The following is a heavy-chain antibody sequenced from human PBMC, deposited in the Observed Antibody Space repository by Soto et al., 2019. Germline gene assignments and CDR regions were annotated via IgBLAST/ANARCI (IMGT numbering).Heavy chain of an antibody. J-gene: IGHJ4*02. Sequence: QVQLQESGPGLVKPSQTLSLTCTVSGASISSGDSYWSWIRQPPGKGLEWLGYIYYSGSTNYNPSLKSRVTMSVDTSKNQFSLKLSSVTAADTAVYYCARDSGDYVSGYWGQGTLVTVSS. CDR1: GASISSGDSY. V-gene: IGHV4-30-4*01. CDR2: IYYSGST. D-gene: IGHD4-17*01. CDR3: ARDSGDYVSGY.